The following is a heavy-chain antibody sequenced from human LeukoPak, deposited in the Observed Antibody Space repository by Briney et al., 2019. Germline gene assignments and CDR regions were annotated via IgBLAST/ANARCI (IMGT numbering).Heavy chain of an antibody. CDR1: GFTFSNYA. V-gene: IGHV3-23*01. CDR2: ISGSGGTT. CDR3: AKDPYRASSGLVDY. Sequence: GGSLRLSCATSGFTFSNYAVSWVRQAPGKGLEWVSSISGSGGTTYYADSVKGRFTISRDNSKNTLYLQMSSLRAEDTAVYYCAKDPYRASSGLVDYWGQGTLVTVSS. D-gene: IGHD5-12*01. J-gene: IGHJ4*02.